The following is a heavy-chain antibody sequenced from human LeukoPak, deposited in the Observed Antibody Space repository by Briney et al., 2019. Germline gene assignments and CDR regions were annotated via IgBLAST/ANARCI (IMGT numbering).Heavy chain of an antibody. J-gene: IGHJ4*02. CDR3: ARDRRGSGTPDY. CDR2: ISSSSSDI. D-gene: IGHD1-26*01. CDR1: GFTFSDNS. V-gene: IGHV3-21*01. Sequence: GGSLRLSCAASGFTFSDNSLNWVRQAPGKGLEWVSSISSSSSDIYYADSVKGRFTISRDNAKNSLYLQMNSLRAEDAGVYYCARDRRGSGTPDYWGQGTLVTVSS.